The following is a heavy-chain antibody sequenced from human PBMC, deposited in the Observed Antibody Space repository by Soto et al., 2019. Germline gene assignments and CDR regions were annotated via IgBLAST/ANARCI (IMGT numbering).Heavy chain of an antibody. CDR1: GFTFSNAW. J-gene: IGHJ6*02. Sequence: GGSLRLSCAASGFTFSNAWMNWVRQAPGKGLEWVGRIKSKTDGGTTDYAAPVKGRFTISRDDSKNTLYLQMNSLKTEDTAVYYCTTGIITIFGVENYYYGMDVWGQGTTVTVSS. CDR2: IKSKTDGGTT. V-gene: IGHV3-15*07. CDR3: TTGIITIFGVENYYYGMDV. D-gene: IGHD3-3*01.